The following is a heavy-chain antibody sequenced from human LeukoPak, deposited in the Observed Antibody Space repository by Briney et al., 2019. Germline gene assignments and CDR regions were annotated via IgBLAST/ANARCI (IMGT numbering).Heavy chain of an antibody. CDR3: VSGDFRF. CDR2: ISADGTNK. J-gene: IGHJ4*02. Sequence: GGSLRLSCAVSGFTFSRYTMHWVRQAPGKGLEWVTVISADGTNKFYAESVKGRFTVSRDNSKNMLLLQMNSLRREDTAVYYCVSGDFRFWGQGTLVTVSS. D-gene: IGHD2-21*01. V-gene: IGHV3-30*04. CDR1: GFTFSRYT.